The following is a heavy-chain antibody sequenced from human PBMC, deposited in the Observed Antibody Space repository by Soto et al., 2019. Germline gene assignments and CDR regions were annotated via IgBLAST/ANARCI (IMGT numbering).Heavy chain of an antibody. D-gene: IGHD3-16*02. CDR1: GDSISSDYYH. J-gene: IGHJ6*03. Sequence: SETLSLTCTVSGDSISSDYYHWTWIRQSPGKGLEWIGYIHHSGSILYNPSLKSRVTISVDTSKNQFSLKLSSVTAADTAVYYCARHVWDYFDAGELSNENYYYYYMDVWGKGTTVTVSS. V-gene: IGHV4-30-4*08. CDR3: ARHVWDYFDAGELSNENYYYYYMDV. CDR2: IHHSGSI.